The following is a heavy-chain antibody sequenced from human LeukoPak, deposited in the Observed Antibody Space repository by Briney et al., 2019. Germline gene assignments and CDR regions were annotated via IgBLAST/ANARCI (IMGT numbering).Heavy chain of an antibody. CDR2: ISGSGGST. Sequence: GGSLRLSCAASGFTFSSYAMSWVRQAPGKGLEWVSAISGSGGSTYYADSVKGRFTISRDNSKNTLYLQMNSLRAEDTAVYYCARDEITMVRGVLNDYYYYGMDVWGQGTTVTVSS. CDR1: GFTFSSYA. D-gene: IGHD3-10*01. V-gene: IGHV3-23*01. J-gene: IGHJ6*02. CDR3: ARDEITMVRGVLNDYYYYGMDV.